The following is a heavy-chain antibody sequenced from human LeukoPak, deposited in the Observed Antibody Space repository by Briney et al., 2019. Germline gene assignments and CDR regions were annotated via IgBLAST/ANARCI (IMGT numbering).Heavy chain of an antibody. CDR3: ARAGRSGCSSTSCPAWFDP. CDR2: IYNSGST. J-gene: IGHJ5*02. D-gene: IGHD2-2*01. Sequence: SETLSLTCTVSSGSISSHYSSWIRQPPGKGLEWIGYIYNSGSTNYNPSLKSRVTISVDSSKNQFSLKLNSVTAEDTAVYYCARAGRSGCSSTSCPAWFDPWGQGTLVTVSS. V-gene: IGHV4-59*11. CDR1: SGSISSHY.